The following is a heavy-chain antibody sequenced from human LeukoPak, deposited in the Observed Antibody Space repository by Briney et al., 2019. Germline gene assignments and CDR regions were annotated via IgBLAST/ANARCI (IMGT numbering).Heavy chain of an antibody. CDR3: ARTPYSGSYYPDY. CDR1: GGTFSSYA. CDR2: IIPIFGTA. Sequence: SVKVSCKASGGTFSSYAISWVRQAPGQGLEWMGRIIPIFGTANYAQKFQGRVTITTDESTSTAYMGLSSLRSEDTAVYYCARTPYSGSYYPDYWGQGTLVTVSS. V-gene: IGHV1-69*05. J-gene: IGHJ4*02. D-gene: IGHD1-26*01.